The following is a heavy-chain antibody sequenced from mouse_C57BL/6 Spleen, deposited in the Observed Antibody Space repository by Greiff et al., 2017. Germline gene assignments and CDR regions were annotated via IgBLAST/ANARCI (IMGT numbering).Heavy chain of an antibody. V-gene: IGHV1-15*01. J-gene: IGHJ3*01. Sequence: QVQLQQSGAELVRPGASVTLSCKASGYTFTDYEMHWVKQTPVHGLEWIGAIDPETGGTAYNQKFKGKAILTADKSSSTAYMELRSLTSEDSAVYYCTRWGTFLFWYWGQGTLVTVSA. CDR2: IDPETGGT. CDR3: TRWGTFLFWY. D-gene: IGHD3-3*01. CDR1: GYTFTDYE.